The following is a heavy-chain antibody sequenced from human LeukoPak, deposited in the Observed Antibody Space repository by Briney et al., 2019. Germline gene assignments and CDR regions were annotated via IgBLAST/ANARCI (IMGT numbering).Heavy chain of an antibody. CDR2: IYYSGST. D-gene: IGHD3-10*01. CDR3: ARVPYYGSGSYDY. J-gene: IGHJ4*02. CDR1: GGSISSSNW. V-gene: IGHV4-4*02. Sequence: SGTLSLTCAVSGGSISSSNWWSWVRQPPGKGLEWIGYIYYSGSTNYNPSLKSRVTISVDTSKNQFSLKLSSVTAADTAVYYCARVPYYGSGSYDYWGQGTLVTVSS.